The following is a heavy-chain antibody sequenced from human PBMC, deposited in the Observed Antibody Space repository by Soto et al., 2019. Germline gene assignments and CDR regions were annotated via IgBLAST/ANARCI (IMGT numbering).Heavy chain of an antibody. CDR3: ARGDIVLMVYAIPQNYYYYGMDV. J-gene: IGHJ6*02. V-gene: IGHV1-69*13. Sequence: ASVKVSCKASGGTFSSYAISWVRQAPGQGLEWMGGIIPIFGTANYAQKFRGRVTITADESTSTAYMELSSLRSEDTAVYYCARGDIVLMVYAIPQNYYYYGMDVWGQGTTVTVSS. CDR2: IIPIFGTA. D-gene: IGHD2-8*01. CDR1: GGTFSSYA.